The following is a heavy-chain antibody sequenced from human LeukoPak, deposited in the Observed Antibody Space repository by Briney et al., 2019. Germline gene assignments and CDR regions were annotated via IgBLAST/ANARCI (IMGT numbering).Heavy chain of an antibody. CDR1: GGSISSYY. V-gene: IGHV4-59*01. D-gene: IGHD6-6*01. J-gene: IGHJ4*01. CDR2: IYYSGST. Sequence: ASETLSLTCTVSGGSISSYYWSWIRQPPGKGLEWIGYIYYSGSTNYNPSLKSRVTISVDTSKNQFSLNLSSVTAADTAVYYCARDQQLGYFDYWGQEPWSPSPQ. CDR3: ARDQQLGYFDY.